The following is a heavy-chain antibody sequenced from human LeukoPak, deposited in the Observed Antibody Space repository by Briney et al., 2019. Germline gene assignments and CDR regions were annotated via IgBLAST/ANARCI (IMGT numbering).Heavy chain of an antibody. V-gene: IGHV4-59*08. D-gene: IGHD5-12*01. CDR1: GGSVSGYY. CDR2: MSYSGNI. Sequence: SETLSLTCTVSGGSVSGYYCNWIRQPPGKGLEWIGYMSYSGNINYNPSLKSRVTISVDTSKNQFSLKLNSVTVADTAVFYCARHTATMTYFDYWGQGTLVTVSS. CDR3: ARHTATMTYFDY. J-gene: IGHJ4*02.